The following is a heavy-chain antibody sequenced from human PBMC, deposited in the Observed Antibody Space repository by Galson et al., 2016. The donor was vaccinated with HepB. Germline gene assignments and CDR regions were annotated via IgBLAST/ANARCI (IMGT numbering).Heavy chain of an antibody. CDR2: ISAYNGNT. J-gene: IGHJ4*02. CDR3: ARCATANGLWDYFDY. D-gene: IGHD4-17*01. Sequence: SVKVSCKASGYTFTKYAFSWVRQAPGQGLEWLGYISAYNGNTHYARKHQDRLTMTTDTSTSTAYMDRGSLRSDDTAVYYCARCATANGLWDYFDYWGQGTLVTVSS. CDR1: GYTFTKYA. V-gene: IGHV1-18*01.